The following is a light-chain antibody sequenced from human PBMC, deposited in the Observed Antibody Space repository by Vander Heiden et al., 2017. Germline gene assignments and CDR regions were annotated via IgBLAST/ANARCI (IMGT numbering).Light chain of an antibody. J-gene: IGKJ3*01. Sequence: DIVMTQSPDSLAVSLGGRATINCKSSQSVLYSSNNKNYLAWYQQKPGQPPKLLIYWASTRESGVPDRFSGSGSGTDFTLTISSLQAEDVAVYYCQQDDTSPQSFGPWTRLYIK. CDR3: QQDDTSPQS. V-gene: IGKV4-1*01. CDR1: QSVLYSSNNKNY. CDR2: WAS.